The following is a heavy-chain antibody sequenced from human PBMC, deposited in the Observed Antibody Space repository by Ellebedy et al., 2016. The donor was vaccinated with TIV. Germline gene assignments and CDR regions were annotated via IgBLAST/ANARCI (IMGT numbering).Heavy chain of an antibody. Sequence: AASVKVSCKASGYTFTSYDINWVRRATGQGLEWMGRMNPNSGNTGYAQKFQGRVTMTRNTSISTAYMELSSLRSEDTAVYYCARGQIFPNKAPDYWGQGTLVTVSS. D-gene: IGHD1/OR15-1a*01. CDR2: MNPNSGNT. J-gene: IGHJ4*02. V-gene: IGHV1-8*01. CDR1: GYTFTSYD. CDR3: ARGQIFPNKAPDY.